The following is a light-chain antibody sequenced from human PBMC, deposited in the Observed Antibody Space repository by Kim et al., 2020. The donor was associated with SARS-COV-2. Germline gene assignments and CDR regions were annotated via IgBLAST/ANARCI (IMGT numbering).Light chain of an antibody. CDR3: SSYTSSSTWV. CDR1: SSDVGGYNY. Sequence: GQSITISCTGTSSDVGGYNYVSWYLQHPGKAPQLMIYAVSKRPSGVSNRFSGSKSGNTASLTISGLQAEDEADYYCSSYTSSSTWVFGGGTQLTVL. V-gene: IGLV2-14*04. CDR2: AVS. J-gene: IGLJ3*02.